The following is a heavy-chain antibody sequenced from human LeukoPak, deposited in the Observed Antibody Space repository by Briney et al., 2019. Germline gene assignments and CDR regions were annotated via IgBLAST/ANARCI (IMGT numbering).Heavy chain of an antibody. J-gene: IGHJ4*02. CDR1: GFTFSNSW. D-gene: IGHD1-1*01. Sequence: GGSLRLSCVGSGFTFSNSWMSRVRQAPGRGLEWVANIKPGGGEKYYLDSVKGRFTISRDNAKNSLYLQMNSLRAEDTAAYYCARDTSRNDLDYWGQGTLVTVSS. CDR3: ARDTSRNDLDY. CDR2: IKPGGGEK. V-gene: IGHV3-7*04.